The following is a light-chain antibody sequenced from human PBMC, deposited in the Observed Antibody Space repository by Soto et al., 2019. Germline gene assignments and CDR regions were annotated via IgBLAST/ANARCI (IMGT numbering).Light chain of an antibody. J-gene: IGKJ4*01. V-gene: IGKV1-39*01. Sequence: DNQMTQSPSSLSASVGDRVTITCRASQSISSYLNWYQQKPGKAPKLLIYAASSLQSGVPSRFSGSGSGTDFTLTISSLQPEDFATYYCQQSYSTLPLTFGGGTKVGIK. CDR3: QQSYSTLPLT. CDR1: QSISSY. CDR2: AAS.